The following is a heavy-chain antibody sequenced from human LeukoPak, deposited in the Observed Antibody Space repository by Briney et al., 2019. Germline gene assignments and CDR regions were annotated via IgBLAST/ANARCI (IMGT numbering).Heavy chain of an antibody. V-gene: IGHV1-18*01. D-gene: IGHD5-12*01. Sequence: ASVKVSCKASGYTFSNYGIGWVRQAPRQGREWMGWVSVYNGQTNYAQKFQGRVTMTADTSTATAYMELRSLRSDDTAVYYCARDGFFDYWGQGTLVTVSS. CDR1: GYTFSNYG. CDR3: ARDGFFDY. CDR2: VSVYNGQT. J-gene: IGHJ4*02.